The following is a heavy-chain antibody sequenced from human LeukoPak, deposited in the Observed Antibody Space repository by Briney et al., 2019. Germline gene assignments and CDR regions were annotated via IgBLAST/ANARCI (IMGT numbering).Heavy chain of an antibody. V-gene: IGHV3-23*01. Sequence: GGSLRLSCAASGFTFSTYAMSWVRQAPGKGLEWVSGMGGSDSVAYYADSVKGRFTISRDNSKNTLYLQMNSLRAEDTAVYYCAKWPDYGSGSSLDYWGQGILVTVSS. CDR3: AKWPDYGSGSSLDY. CDR1: GFTFSTYA. CDR2: MGGSDSVA. D-gene: IGHD3-10*01. J-gene: IGHJ4*02.